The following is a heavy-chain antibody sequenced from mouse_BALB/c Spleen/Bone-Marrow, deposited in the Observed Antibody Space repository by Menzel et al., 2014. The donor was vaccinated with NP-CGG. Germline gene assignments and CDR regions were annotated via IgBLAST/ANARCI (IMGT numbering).Heavy chain of an antibody. V-gene: IGHV5-6-3*01. D-gene: IGHD1-1*01. CDR3: ARVYGWYFDV. CDR1: GFTFSSYG. CDR2: INNNGGST. Sequence: EVKLEESGGGLVQPGGSLKLSCVASGFTFSSYGMSWVRQTPDKRLELVATINNNGGSTYYPDSVEGQFTISRDNAKNTLYLQMSSLKSEDTAMYYCARVYGWYFDVWGAGTTVTVSS. J-gene: IGHJ1*01.